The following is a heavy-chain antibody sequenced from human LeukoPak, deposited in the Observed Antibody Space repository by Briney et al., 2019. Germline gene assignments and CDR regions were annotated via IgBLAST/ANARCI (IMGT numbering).Heavy chain of an antibody. Sequence: SETLSLTCTVSGASINSLYWSWIRQPAGKGLEWIGRIYISGSTNYNSSLQSRVTMSVDTSQNQFSLKLTSVTAADTAVYYCARALNPLPGTYYFDYWGQGTLVTVSS. CDR3: ARALNPLPGTYYFDY. CDR2: IYISGST. D-gene: IGHD2-15*01. V-gene: IGHV4-4*07. CDR1: GASINSLY. J-gene: IGHJ4*02.